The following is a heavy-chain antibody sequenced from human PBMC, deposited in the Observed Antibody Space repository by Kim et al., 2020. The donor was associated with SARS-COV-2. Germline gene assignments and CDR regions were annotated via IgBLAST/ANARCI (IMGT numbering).Heavy chain of an antibody. V-gene: IGHV4-4*02. CDR1: GGSISSSNW. Sequence: SETLSLTCAVSGGSISSSNWWSWVRQPPGKGLEWIGEIYHSGSTNYNPSLKSRVTISVDKSKNQFSLKLSSVTAADTAVYYCARVIPVEGVRQWPKRVAAFDIWGQGTMVTVSS. D-gene: IGHD6-19*01. J-gene: IGHJ3*02. CDR2: IYHSGST. CDR3: ARVIPVEGVRQWPKRVAAFDI.